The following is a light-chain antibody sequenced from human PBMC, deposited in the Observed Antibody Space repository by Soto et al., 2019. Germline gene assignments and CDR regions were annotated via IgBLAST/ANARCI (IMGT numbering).Light chain of an antibody. J-gene: IGKJ1*01. Sequence: DIVLTHSPATLSLTPGQVASLSCRASKSVGGDLFWYQQHPGQAPRLLIFYASNSAAGIPPRFSGSGSVTDFTLTISSLEPEDFAVYYCQQRTNWPWTFGQGTKVEVK. CDR1: KSVGGD. CDR2: YAS. CDR3: QQRTNWPWT. V-gene: IGKV3-11*01.